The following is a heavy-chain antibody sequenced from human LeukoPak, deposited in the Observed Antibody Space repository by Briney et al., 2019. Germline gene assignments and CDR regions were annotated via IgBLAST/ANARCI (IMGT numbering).Heavy chain of an antibody. Sequence: GGSLRLSCAASGFTFDDYAMHWVRQGPGKGLEWVSGISWNSGSISYADSVKGRFTISRDNAKNSLYLQMNSLRAEDTALYYCAKDRSGSGSYYNNWFDPWGQGTLVTVSS. CDR1: GFTFDDYA. CDR2: ISWNSGSI. J-gene: IGHJ5*02. D-gene: IGHD3-10*01. V-gene: IGHV3-9*01. CDR3: AKDRSGSGSYYNNWFDP.